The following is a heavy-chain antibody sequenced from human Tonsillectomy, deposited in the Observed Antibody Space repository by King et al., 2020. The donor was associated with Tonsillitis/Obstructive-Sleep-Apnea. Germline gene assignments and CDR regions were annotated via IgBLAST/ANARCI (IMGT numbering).Heavy chain of an antibody. CDR3: TSPAIVVVIADDAFDI. D-gene: IGHD2-21*01. CDR1: GFTFSGSA. CDR2: IRSKANSYAT. Sequence: VQLVESGGGLVQPGGSLKLSCAASGFTFSGSAMHWVRQASGKGLEWVGRIRSKANSYATAYAASVKGRFTISRDDSKNTAYLQMNSLKTEDTAVYYCTSPAIVVVIADDAFDIWGQGTMVTVSS. J-gene: IGHJ3*02. V-gene: IGHV3-73*01.